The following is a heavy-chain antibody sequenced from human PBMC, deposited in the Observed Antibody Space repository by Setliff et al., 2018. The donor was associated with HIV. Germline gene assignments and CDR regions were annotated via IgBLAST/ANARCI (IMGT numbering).Heavy chain of an antibody. D-gene: IGHD2-15*01. Sequence: ASVKVSCKASGGTFSNYAISWVRQAPGQGLEWMGGIIPIFGSINYARKFQGRVTFTRDTSASAAYMELSSLRSEDTAVYYCARGLSGGHFQFDYWGQGTLVTVSS. V-gene: IGHV1-69*05. CDR3: ARGLSGGHFQFDY. CDR2: IIPIFGSI. J-gene: IGHJ4*02. CDR1: GGTFSNYA.